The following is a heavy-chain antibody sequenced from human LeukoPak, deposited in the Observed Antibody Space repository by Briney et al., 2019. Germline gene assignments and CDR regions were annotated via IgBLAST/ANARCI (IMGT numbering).Heavy chain of an antibody. J-gene: IGHJ4*02. CDR1: GYTFTSYG. CDR2: ISAYNGNT. Sequence: ASVKVSCKASGYTFTSYGISWVRQAPGQGLEWMGWISAYNGNTNYEQRFQGRVTMTTDTSTNTAYMELRSLTSDDTAVYYCARDFSSVLGSNWYRPFDYWGQGTLVTVSS. V-gene: IGHV1-18*01. CDR3: ARDFSSVLGSNWYRPFDY. D-gene: IGHD6-13*01.